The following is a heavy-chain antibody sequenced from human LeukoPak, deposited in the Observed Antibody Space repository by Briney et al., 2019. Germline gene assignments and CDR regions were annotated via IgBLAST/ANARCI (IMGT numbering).Heavy chain of an antibody. CDR3: ARSSSGWYLVFDY. J-gene: IGHJ4*02. V-gene: IGHV3-11*04. CDR2: ISSSGSTI. CDR1: GFTFSDYY. Sequence: PGGSLRLSCAASGFTFSDYYMSWIRQAPGKGLEWVSYISSSGSTIYYADSVKGRFTISRDNAKNSMYLQMNSLRAEDTAVYYCARSSSGWYLVFDYWGQGTLVTVSS. D-gene: IGHD6-19*01.